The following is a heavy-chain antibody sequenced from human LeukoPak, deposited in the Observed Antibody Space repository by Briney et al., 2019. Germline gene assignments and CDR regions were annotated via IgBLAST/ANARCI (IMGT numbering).Heavy chain of an antibody. V-gene: IGHV1-69*04. CDR2: IIPIFGIA. CDR1: GGTFSSYA. J-gene: IGHJ4*02. Sequence: SVTVSCKASGGTFSSYAISWVRQAPGQGLEWMGRIIPIFGIANYAQKFQGRVTITADKSTSTAYMELSSLRSEDTAVYYCATYPGYCSGGSCYFDYWGQGTLVTVSS. D-gene: IGHD2-15*01. CDR3: ATYPGYCSGGSCYFDY.